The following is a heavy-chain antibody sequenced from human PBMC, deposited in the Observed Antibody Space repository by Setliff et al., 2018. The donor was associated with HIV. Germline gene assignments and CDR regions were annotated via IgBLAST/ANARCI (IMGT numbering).Heavy chain of an antibody. CDR2: IFYSGHT. CDR3: ARDSANGKTANLNYLDV. V-gene: IGHV4-39*07. CDR1: GGTISSGGYY. Sequence: SETLSLTCTVSGGTISSGGYYWAWIRQPPGKGLEWIGNIFYSGHTFYNPSLRSRVTISVDTSKNQFSLRLNSVTAADTAVYYCARDSANGKTANLNYLDVWGKGTTVTVSS. D-gene: IGHD2-8*01. J-gene: IGHJ6*03.